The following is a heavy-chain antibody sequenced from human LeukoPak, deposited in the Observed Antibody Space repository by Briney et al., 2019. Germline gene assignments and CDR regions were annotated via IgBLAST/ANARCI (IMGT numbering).Heavy chain of an antibody. CDR1: VGSISSHY. V-gene: IGHV4-34*01. Sequence: PSETLSLTCTVSVGSISSHYWSWIRQPPGKGLEWIGEINHSGSTNYNPSLKSRVTISVDTSKNQFSLKLSSVTAADTAVYYCARGAKAYSSSWYYYYYYYGMDVWGQGTTVTVSS. J-gene: IGHJ6*02. CDR2: INHSGST. D-gene: IGHD6-13*01. CDR3: ARGAKAYSSSWYYYYYYYGMDV.